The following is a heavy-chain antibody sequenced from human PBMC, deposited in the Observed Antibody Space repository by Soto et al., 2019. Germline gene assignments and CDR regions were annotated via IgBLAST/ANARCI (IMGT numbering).Heavy chain of an antibody. CDR2: IYHSGST. CDR1: GGSISSRNW. D-gene: IGHD2-2*03. CDR3: ARLNGYCISTNCHGYYGMDV. V-gene: IGHV4-4*02. J-gene: IGHJ6*02. Sequence: SETLSLTCAVSGGSISSRNWWSWVRQPPGKGLEWIGEIYHSGSTNYNPSLKSRVTISVDKSKNQFSLRLSSVTAADTAVYYSARLNGYCISTNCHGYYGMDVWGQGTTVTVSS.